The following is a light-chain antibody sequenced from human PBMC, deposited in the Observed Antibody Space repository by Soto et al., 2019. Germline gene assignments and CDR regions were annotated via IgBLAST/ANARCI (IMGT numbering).Light chain of an antibody. CDR3: QQYNNWPLT. CDR1: QSITNW. J-gene: IGKJ4*01. CDR2: DAS. V-gene: IGKV1-5*01. Sequence: DIQMTQSPSTLSASVGDRVTITCRASQSITNWLAWYQQKPGKAPKLLVYDASSLESGVPSRFSGSGSGTEFTLTISSLQPDDFATYYCQQYNNWPLTFGGGTKVEMK.